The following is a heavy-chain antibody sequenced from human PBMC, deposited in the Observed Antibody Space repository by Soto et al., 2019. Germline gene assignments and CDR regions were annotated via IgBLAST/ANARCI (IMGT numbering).Heavy chain of an antibody. CDR1: GGTFSSYA. D-gene: IGHD3-16*02. Sequence: ASVKVSCKASGGTFSSYAISWVRQAPGQGLEWMGGIIPIFGTANYAQKLQGRVTITRDTSASTAYMELSSLRSEDTAVYYCARGFPLWFDPWGQGTLVTVSS. J-gene: IGHJ5*02. V-gene: IGHV1-69*05. CDR3: ARGFPLWFDP. CDR2: IIPIFGTA.